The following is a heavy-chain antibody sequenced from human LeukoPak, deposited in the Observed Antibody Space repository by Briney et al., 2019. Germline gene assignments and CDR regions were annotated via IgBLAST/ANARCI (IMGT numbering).Heavy chain of an antibody. CDR1: GFTLSSYG. CDR3: AKDRGIAAEYYFDY. J-gene: IGHJ4*02. V-gene: IGHV3-30*02. Sequence: PGGSLRLSCAASGFTLSSYGMHCVRQAPGKGLEWVAFIRYDGSNKYYADSVRGRFTISRDNSKNTLYLQMNSLRAEDTAVYYCAKDRGIAAEYYFDYWGQGTPVTVSS. D-gene: IGHD6-13*01. CDR2: IRYDGSNK.